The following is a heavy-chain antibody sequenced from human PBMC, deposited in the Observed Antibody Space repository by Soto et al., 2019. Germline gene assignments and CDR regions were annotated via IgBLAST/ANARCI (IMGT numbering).Heavy chain of an antibody. Sequence: PGGSLRLSCAASGFTFSSYSTNWVRQAPGKGLEWLSYINSISTTIYYADSVKGRFTISRDNAKNSLYLQMNSLRDEDTAVYYCARYFDCANGACYTGYYYYGLDVWGLGTTVTVSS. J-gene: IGHJ6*02. D-gene: IGHD2-8*01. V-gene: IGHV3-48*02. CDR2: INSISTTI. CDR1: GFTFSSYS. CDR3: ARYFDCANGACYTGYYYYGLDV.